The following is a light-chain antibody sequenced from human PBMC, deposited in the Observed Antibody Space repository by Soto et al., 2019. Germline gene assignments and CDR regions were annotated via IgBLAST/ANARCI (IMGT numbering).Light chain of an antibody. J-gene: IGLJ1*01. CDR1: SSDIAYYNY. CDR3: ISYSASSTPYV. V-gene: IGLV2-14*01. CDR2: EVY. Sequence: QSALTQPASVSGSPGQSITISCTATSSDIAYYNYVSWYQHHPGKAPKLIIYEVYNRPSGFSTRFSGSKSGDTASLSISGIQAEDEADYYCISYSASSTPYVFGTGTKVTVL.